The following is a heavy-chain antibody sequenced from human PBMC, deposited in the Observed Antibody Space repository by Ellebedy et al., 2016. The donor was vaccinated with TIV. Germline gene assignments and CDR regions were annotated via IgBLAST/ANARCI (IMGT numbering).Heavy chain of an antibody. D-gene: IGHD1-1*01. Sequence: SLKISCAVSGFIFDDYAMHWVRLAPGKGLEWVSGISRNSDYIGYADSVRGRFTISRGNARNSLYMEMNSLRAEDTALYYCAKDMAPGATRRLYAFDMWGQGTMVTVSS. J-gene: IGHJ3*02. CDR2: ISRNSDYI. CDR3: AKDMAPGATRRLYAFDM. V-gene: IGHV3-9*01. CDR1: GFIFDDYA.